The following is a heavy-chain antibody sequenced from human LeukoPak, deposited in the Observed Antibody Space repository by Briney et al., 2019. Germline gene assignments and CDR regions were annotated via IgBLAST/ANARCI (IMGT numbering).Heavy chain of an antibody. CDR2: ISGSGGST. D-gene: IGHD3-22*01. V-gene: IGHV3-23*01. J-gene: IGHJ4*02. CDR3: AKDQVWIVVGSFDY. CDR1: GSTFSSYA. Sequence: GGSLRLSCAASGSTFSSYAMSWVRQAPGKGLEWVSGISGSGGSTYYADSVKGRFTISRDNSKNTLYLQMTSLRAEDTAVYYCAKDQVWIVVGSFDYWGQGTLVTVSS.